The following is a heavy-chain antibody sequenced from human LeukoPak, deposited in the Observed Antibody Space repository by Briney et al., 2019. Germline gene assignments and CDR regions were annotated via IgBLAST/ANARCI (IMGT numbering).Heavy chain of an antibody. J-gene: IGHJ4*02. D-gene: IGHD2-15*01. V-gene: IGHV4-39*01. CDR3: ARHACSGGSCSYAFDY. Sequence: PSETLSLTCTVSGGSISSSSYYWGWIRQPPGKGLEWNGSIYYSGSTYYNPSLKSRVTIVVDTSKNQFSLKLSSVTAADTAVYYCARHACSGGSCSYAFDYWGQGTLVIVSS. CDR1: GGSISSSSYY. CDR2: IYYSGST.